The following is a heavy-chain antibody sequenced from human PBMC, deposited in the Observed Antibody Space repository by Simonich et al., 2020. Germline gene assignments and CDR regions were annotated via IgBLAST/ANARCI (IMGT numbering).Heavy chain of an antibody. Sequence: QVQLQESGPGLVKPSETLSLTCAVSGYSISSGYYWGWIRQPPGKGLEWIGSIYHSGSTYYTPSLKSRVTISVDTSKNQFSLKLGSVTAADTAVYYCARDRDGDYDYWGQGTLVTVSS. J-gene: IGHJ4*02. CDR1: GYSISSGYY. CDR3: ARDRDGDYDY. CDR2: IYHSGST. D-gene: IGHD4-17*01. V-gene: IGHV4-38-2*02.